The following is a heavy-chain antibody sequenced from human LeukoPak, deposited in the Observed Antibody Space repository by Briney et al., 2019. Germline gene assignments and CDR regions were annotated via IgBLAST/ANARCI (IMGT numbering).Heavy chain of an antibody. D-gene: IGHD2-15*01. J-gene: IGHJ5*02. CDR2: IYYSRST. CDR3: ARSAYYYGSGSYRKAGYCSGGSCSLGHWFDP. CDR1: GGSISSGGYY. V-gene: IGHV4-39*01. Sequence: SSETLSLTCTVSGGSISSGGYYWSWIRQHPGKGLEWIGYIYYSRSTYYNPSLKSRVTISVDTSKNQFSLKLSSVTAADTAVYYCARSAYYYGSGSYRKAGYCSGGSCSLGHWFDPWGQGTLVTVSS.